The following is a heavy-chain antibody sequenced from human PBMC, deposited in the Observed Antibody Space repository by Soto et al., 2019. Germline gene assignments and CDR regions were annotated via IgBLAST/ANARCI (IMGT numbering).Heavy chain of an antibody. J-gene: IGHJ4*02. D-gene: IGHD1-1*01. V-gene: IGHV1-8*01. CDR3: ARRAETNGWNGFGADKYYFDF. Sequence: ASVKVSCKASGYTFTSYDIYWVRQATGQGXEWMGWMNPNTGNSGYAQKFQGRVTMTSDTSISTAHMELSSLRSEDTAVHYCARRAETNGWNGFGADKYYFDFWGQGTLVTVSS. CDR2: MNPNTGNS. CDR1: GYTFTSYD.